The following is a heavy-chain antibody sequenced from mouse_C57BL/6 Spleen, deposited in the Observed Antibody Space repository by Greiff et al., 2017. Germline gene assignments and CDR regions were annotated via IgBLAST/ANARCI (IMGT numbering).Heavy chain of an antibody. CDR2: IYPGSGNT. V-gene: IGHV1-76*01. Sequence: QVQLKESGAELVRPGASVKLSCKASGYTFTDYSINWVKQRPGQGLEWIARIYPGSGNTYYNEKFKGKATLTAEKSSSTAYMQLSSLTSEDSAVYFCARGNDGVRYFDVWGTGTTVTVSS. J-gene: IGHJ1*03. CDR3: ARGNDGVRYFDV. CDR1: GYTFTDYS. D-gene: IGHD2-3*01.